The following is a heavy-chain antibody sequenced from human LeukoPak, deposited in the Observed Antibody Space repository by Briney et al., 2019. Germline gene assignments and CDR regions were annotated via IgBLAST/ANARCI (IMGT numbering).Heavy chain of an antibody. CDR1: GGSISSSSYY. J-gene: IGHJ4*02. D-gene: IGHD2-2*01. CDR3: ARLQVPAAMDYYFDY. CDR2: IYYSGST. V-gene: IGHV4-39*01. Sequence: PSETLSLTCTVSGGSISSSSYYWGWIRQPPGKGLEWIGSIYYSGSTYYNPSLKSRVTTSVDTSKNQFSLKLSSVTAADTAVYYCARLQVPAAMDYYFDYWGQGTLVTVSS.